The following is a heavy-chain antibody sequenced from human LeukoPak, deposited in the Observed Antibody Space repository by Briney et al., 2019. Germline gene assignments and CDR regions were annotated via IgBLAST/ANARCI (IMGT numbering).Heavy chain of an antibody. CDR1: GFTFSSYN. CDR2: ITSSGSYI. V-gene: IGHV3-21*01. CDR3: ARGGHYDYVWGRYRQKDGFDY. J-gene: IGHJ4*02. Sequence: GGSLRLSCAASGFTFSSYNMNWVRQAPGKGLEWVSSITSSGSYIYYADSVKGRFTISRDNAKNSLYLQMNSLRAEDTAVYYCARGGHYDYVWGRYRQKDGFDYWGQGTLVTVSS. D-gene: IGHD3-16*02.